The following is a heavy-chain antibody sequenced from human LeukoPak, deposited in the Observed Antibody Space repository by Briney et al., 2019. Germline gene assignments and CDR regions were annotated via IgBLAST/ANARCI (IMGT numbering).Heavy chain of an antibody. CDR2: IYYSGST. CDR3: ARYYDSSGYYYASDPIYYFDY. J-gene: IGHJ4*02. Sequence: PSETLSLTCTVSGGSISRSSYYWGWIRQPPGKGLEWIGSIYYSGSTYYNPSLKSRLTISADTSKNRFSLKLSSVTAADTAVYYCARYYDSSGYYYASDPIYYFDYWGQGTLVTVSS. CDR1: GGSISRSSYY. V-gene: IGHV4-39*01. D-gene: IGHD3-22*01.